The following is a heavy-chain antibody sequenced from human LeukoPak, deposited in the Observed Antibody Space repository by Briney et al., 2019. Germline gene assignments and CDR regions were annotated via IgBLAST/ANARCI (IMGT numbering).Heavy chain of an antibody. CDR2: ISWNSGSI. Sequence: PGRSLRLSFAASGFTFDDYAMHWVRQAPGKGLEWVSGISWNSGSIGYADSVKGRFTISRDNAKNSLYLQMNSLRAEDTALYYCAKDLDWELRAFDIWGQGTMVTVSS. D-gene: IGHD1-26*01. CDR1: GFTFDDYA. CDR3: AKDLDWELRAFDI. J-gene: IGHJ3*02. V-gene: IGHV3-9*01.